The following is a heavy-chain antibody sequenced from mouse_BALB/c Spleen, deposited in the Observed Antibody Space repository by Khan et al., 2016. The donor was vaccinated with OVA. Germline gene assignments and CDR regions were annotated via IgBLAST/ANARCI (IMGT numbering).Heavy chain of an antibody. CDR2: IWGGGST. CDR3: AKPIWSPCYGMDY. Sequence: QVQLKESGPGLVAPSQSLSITCTVSGFSLTDHGVSWIRQPPGKGLEWLGVIWGGGSTYYNSELKSRLSIIKNNSNSPVFLKMNSLQTHDSAVYYCAKPIWSPCYGMDYWGQGTSVTVSS. V-gene: IGHV2-6-5*01. CDR1: GFSLTDHG. J-gene: IGHJ4*01. D-gene: IGHD1-1*02.